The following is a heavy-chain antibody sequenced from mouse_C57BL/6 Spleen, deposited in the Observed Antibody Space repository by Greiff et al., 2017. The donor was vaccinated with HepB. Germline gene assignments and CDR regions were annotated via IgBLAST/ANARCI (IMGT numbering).Heavy chain of an antibody. J-gene: IGHJ3*01. V-gene: IGHV5-9*01. Sequence: DVMLVESGGGLVKPGGSLKLSCAASGFTFSSYTMSWVRQTPEKRLEWVATISGGGGNTYYPDSVKGRFTISRDNAKNTLYLQMSSLRSEDTALYYCARVYGSSYGFAYWGQGTLVTVSA. CDR3: ARVYGSSYGFAY. CDR2: ISGGGGNT. D-gene: IGHD1-1*01. CDR1: GFTFSSYT.